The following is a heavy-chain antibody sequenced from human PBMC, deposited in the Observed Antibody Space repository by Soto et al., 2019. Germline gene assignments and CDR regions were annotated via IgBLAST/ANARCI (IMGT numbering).Heavy chain of an antibody. D-gene: IGHD3-3*01. CDR3: ARSYDFWSGYYYYYYMDV. CDR2: ISSNGGST. V-gene: IGHV3-64*01. J-gene: IGHJ6*03. Sequence: PGGSLRLSCAASGFTFSSYAMHWVRQATGKGLEYVSAISSNGGSTYYANSVKGRFTISRDNSKNTLYLQMGSLRAEDMAVYYCARSYDFWSGYYYYYYMDVWGKGTTVTVS. CDR1: GFTFSSYA.